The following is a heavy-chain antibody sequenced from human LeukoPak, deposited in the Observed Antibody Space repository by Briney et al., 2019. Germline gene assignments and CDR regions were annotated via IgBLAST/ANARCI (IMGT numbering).Heavy chain of an antibody. CDR3: ARGRPYYYDSSGYLDY. D-gene: IGHD3-22*01. J-gene: IGHJ4*02. V-gene: IGHV3-30-3*01. CDR2: ISYDGSNK. CDR1: GFTFSSYA. Sequence: GGSLRLSCAASGFTFSSYAMHWVRQAPGKGLEWVAVISYDGSNKYYADSVKGRFTISRDNSKNTLYLQMNSLRAEDTAVYYCARGRPYYYDSSGYLDYWGQGTLVTASS.